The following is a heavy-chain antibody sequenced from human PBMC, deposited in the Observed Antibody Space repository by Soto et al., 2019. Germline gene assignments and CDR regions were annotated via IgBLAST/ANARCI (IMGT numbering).Heavy chain of an antibody. J-gene: IGHJ3*02. CDR1: GGSVSSGSYY. D-gene: IGHD3-3*01. CDR3: ARTRDFWSGNDAFDI. Sequence: SETLSLTCTVSGGSVSSGSYYWIWIRHPPGKGLEWIGYMYYSGSTNYNPSLKSRVTISLDTSKNQFSLKLSSVTAADTAVYFCARTRDFWSGNDAFDIWGQGTMVTVSS. CDR2: MYYSGST. V-gene: IGHV4-61*01.